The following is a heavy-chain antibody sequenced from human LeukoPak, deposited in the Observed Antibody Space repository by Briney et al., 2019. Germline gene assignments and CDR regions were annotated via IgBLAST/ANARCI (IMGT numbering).Heavy chain of an antibody. CDR1: GGSISSSNW. J-gene: IGHJ5*02. CDR3: ARAPDYGDYVRWFDP. D-gene: IGHD4-17*01. CDR2: IYHSGST. V-gene: IGHV4-4*02. Sequence: PSETLSLTCAVSGGSISSSNWWSWVRQPPGKGLEWIGEIYHSGSTNYNPSLKSRVTISVDKSKNQFSLKLSSVSAADTAVYYCARAPDYGDYVRWFDPWGQGTLVTVSS.